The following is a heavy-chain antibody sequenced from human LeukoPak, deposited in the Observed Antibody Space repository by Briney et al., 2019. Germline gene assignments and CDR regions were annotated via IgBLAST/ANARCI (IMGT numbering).Heavy chain of an antibody. CDR1: GGSFSGYY. CDR2: INHSGST. CDR3: ATSPQYGGY. Sequence: SETLSLTCAVYGGSFSGYYWSWIRQPPGKGLEWIGEINHSGSTNYNPSLKRRVTISVDTSKNQFSLKLSSVTAADTAVYYCATSPQYGGYWGQGTLVTVSS. J-gene: IGHJ4*02. D-gene: IGHD4-23*01. V-gene: IGHV4-34*01.